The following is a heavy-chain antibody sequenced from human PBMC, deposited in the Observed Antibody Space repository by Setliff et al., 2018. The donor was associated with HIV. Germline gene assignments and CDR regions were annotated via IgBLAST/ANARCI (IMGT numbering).Heavy chain of an antibody. CDR3: ASFYGDYGY. CDR2: IDHFGSEE. V-gene: IGHV3-7*02. J-gene: IGHJ4*01. Sequence: PGGSLRLSCAASGFSFSRYWMSWVRQAPGKGLEWVASIDHFGSEENYVDSVKGRFTISRDDAKTSLYLQMNNLSVDDTAVYYCASFYGDYGYWGHGTQVTVSS. D-gene: IGHD3-10*01. CDR1: GFSFSRYW.